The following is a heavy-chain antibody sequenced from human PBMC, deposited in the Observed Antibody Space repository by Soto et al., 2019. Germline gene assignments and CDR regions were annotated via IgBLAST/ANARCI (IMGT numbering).Heavy chain of an antibody. Sequence: QVQLVQSGAEVKKPGSSVKVSCKASGGTFSSYAISWVRQAPGQGLEWMGGIIPIFGTANYAQKLQGRVTITADDSPSTAYMERRSLRSEDTAVYYCARDADPSGDYPYWYFDLWGRGTLVTVSS. D-gene: IGHD4-17*01. J-gene: IGHJ2*01. CDR3: ARDADPSGDYPYWYFDL. V-gene: IGHV1-69*12. CDR2: IIPIFGTA. CDR1: GGTFSSYA.